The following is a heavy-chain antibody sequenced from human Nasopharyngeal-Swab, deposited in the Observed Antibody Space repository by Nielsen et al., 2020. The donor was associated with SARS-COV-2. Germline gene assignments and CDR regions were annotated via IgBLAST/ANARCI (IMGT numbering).Heavy chain of an antibody. V-gene: IGHV4-59*01. CDR3: ASLGRLGYYDITRRRAFDI. J-gene: IGHJ3*02. CDR2: IYYSGST. D-gene: IGHD3-22*01. Sequence: WIRQPPGKGLEWIGYIYYSGSTNYSPSLKSRVTISVDTSKNQFSLKLSSVTAADTAVYYCASLGRLGYYDITRRRAFDIWGQGTMVTVSS.